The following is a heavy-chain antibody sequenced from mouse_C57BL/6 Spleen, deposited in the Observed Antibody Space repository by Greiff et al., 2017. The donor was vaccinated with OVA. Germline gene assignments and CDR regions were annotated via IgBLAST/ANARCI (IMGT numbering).Heavy chain of an antibody. D-gene: IGHD4-1*01. V-gene: IGHV1-69*01. Sequence: VQLQQPGAELVMPGASVKLSCKASGYTFTSYWMHWVKQRPGQGLEWIGEIDPSDSYTNYNQKFKGKSTLTVDKSSSTAYMQLSSLTSEDSAVYYCARRRELGPDYWGQGTTLTVSS. CDR1: GYTFTSYW. CDR3: ARRRELGPDY. J-gene: IGHJ2*01. CDR2: IDPSDSYT.